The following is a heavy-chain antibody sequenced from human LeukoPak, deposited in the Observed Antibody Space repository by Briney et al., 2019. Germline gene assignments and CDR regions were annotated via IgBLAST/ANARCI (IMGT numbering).Heavy chain of an antibody. Sequence: GGSLRLSCAASGFTFSDYYTSWIRQAPGKGLEWVSYISSSGSTIYYADSVKGRFTISRDNAKNSLYLQMNSLRAEDTAVYYCAREAKYDFWSGCQDYWGQETLVTVSS. CDR3: AREAKYDFWSGCQDY. J-gene: IGHJ4*02. CDR1: GFTFSDYY. CDR2: ISSSGSTI. V-gene: IGHV3-11*04. D-gene: IGHD3-3*01.